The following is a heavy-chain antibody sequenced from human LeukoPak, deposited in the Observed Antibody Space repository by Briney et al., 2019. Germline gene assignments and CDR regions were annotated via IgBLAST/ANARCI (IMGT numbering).Heavy chain of an antibody. CDR3: ARVDDLDAFDI. Sequence: GGSLRLSCVTSGFTFSHYAMHWVRQAPGKGLEWVAVISDDGSNKYYADSVKGRFTISRDNSKNTLYLQINSLRAADTAMYYCARVDDLDAFDIWGQGTMVTVSS. CDR1: GFTFSHYA. J-gene: IGHJ3*02. D-gene: IGHD2-2*03. V-gene: IGHV3-30*04. CDR2: ISDDGSNK.